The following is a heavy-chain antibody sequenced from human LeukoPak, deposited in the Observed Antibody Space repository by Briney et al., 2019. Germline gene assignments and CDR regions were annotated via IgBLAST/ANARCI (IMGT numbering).Heavy chain of an antibody. CDR3: VKDLTTVTTQSDF. Sequence: GGSLRLSCAASGFTFSSYSMNWVRQAPGKGLEWVAFIRYDESDKYYADSVKGRFTISRDNSKNKLYLQMNSLSADDTARYYCVKDLTTVTTQSDFWGQGTLVTVSS. J-gene: IGHJ4*02. CDR1: GFTFSSYS. V-gene: IGHV3-30*02. CDR2: IRYDESDK. D-gene: IGHD4-17*01.